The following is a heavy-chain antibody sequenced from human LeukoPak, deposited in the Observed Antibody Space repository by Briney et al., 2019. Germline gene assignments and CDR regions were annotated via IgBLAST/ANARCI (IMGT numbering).Heavy chain of an antibody. CDR3: GRSSWFGGAFDI. Sequence: KDSETLSLTCAVSGGSISSGGYSWSWIRQPPGKGLEWIGYIYHSGSTYCNPSLKSRVTISVDTSKNQFSLKLSSVTAADTAVYYCGRSSWFGGAFDIWGQGTMVTVSS. CDR1: GGSISSGGYS. V-gene: IGHV4-30-2*01. J-gene: IGHJ3*02. CDR2: IYHSGST. D-gene: IGHD6-13*01.